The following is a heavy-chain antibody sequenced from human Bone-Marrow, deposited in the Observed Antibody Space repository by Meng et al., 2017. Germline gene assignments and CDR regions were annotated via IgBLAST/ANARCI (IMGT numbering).Heavy chain of an antibody. V-gene: IGHV3-74*03. CDR2: INGDESRT. CDR1: GGSISSSSYY. D-gene: IGHD3-22*01. Sequence: ETLSLTCTVSGGSISSSSYYWGWIRQPPGKGLVWVSRINGDESRTEYTDSVKGRFTISRDNAKNTLYLQMDNLRVEDTAVYYCARGETYSGDSSAYYRDAFDIWGQGTMVTVSS. J-gene: IGHJ3*02. CDR3: ARGETYSGDSSAYYRDAFDI.